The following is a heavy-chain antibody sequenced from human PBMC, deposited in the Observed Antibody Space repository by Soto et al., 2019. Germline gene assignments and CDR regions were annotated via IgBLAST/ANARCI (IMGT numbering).Heavy chain of an antibody. CDR3: TLEELPEADY. J-gene: IGHJ4*02. CDR2: IRSKANSYAT. D-gene: IGHD1-26*01. CDR1: GFTFSGSA. Sequence: EVQLVESGGGLVQPGGSLKLSCAASGFTFSGSAMHWVRQASGKGLEWVGRIRSKANSYATAYAASVKGRFTISRDDSKNTAYLQMNSLKTEDTAVYYCTLEELPEADYWGQGTLVTVSS. V-gene: IGHV3-73*01.